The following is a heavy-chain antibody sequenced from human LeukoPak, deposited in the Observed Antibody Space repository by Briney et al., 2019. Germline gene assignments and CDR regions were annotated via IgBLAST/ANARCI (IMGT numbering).Heavy chain of an antibody. Sequence: GGSLRLSCAASGFTFSDYWMTWVRQAPGKGLEWVANIKPDGRDKYYVDSVEGRFTISRDNAKNSLYLQMNSLRAEDTAVYYCARDSGFSGTQRGEYWGQGTLVTVSS. D-gene: IGHD3/OR15-3a*01. J-gene: IGHJ4*02. V-gene: IGHV3-7*01. CDR2: IKPDGRDK. CDR3: ARDSGFSGTQRGEY. CDR1: GFTFSDYW.